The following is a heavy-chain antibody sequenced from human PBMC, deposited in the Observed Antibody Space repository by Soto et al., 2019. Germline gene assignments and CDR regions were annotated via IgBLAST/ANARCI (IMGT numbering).Heavy chain of an antibody. CDR3: ASSPITMVRGIDYGMDV. CDR1: GYTFTNYA. V-gene: IGHV1-18*01. J-gene: IGHJ6*02. Sequence: GCLVKVSSKASGYTFTNYAINWVRHAPGQGLEWMGWISAYNGNPNYAQKLQDRVTMTTDTSTSTVYVEMRSLRSDDTAVYYCASSPITMVRGIDYGMDVWGQGTTVTVSS. D-gene: IGHD3-10*01. CDR2: ISAYNGNP.